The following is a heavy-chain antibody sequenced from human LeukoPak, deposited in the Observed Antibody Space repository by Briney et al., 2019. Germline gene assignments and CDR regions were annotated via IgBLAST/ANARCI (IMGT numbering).Heavy chain of an antibody. V-gene: IGHV1-24*01. J-gene: IGHJ3*02. CDR3: ATDQGFLVGARDDAFDI. CDR2: FDPEDGET. CDR1: GYTLTELS. Sequence: ASVKVSCKVSGYTLTELSMHWVRQAPGKGLEWMGGFDPEDGETIYAQKFQGRVTMTEDTSTDTAYMELSSLRPEDTAVYYCATDQGFLVGARDDAFDIWGQGTMVTVSS. D-gene: IGHD1-26*01.